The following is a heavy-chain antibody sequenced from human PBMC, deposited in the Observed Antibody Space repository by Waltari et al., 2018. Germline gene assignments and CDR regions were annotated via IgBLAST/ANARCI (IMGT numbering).Heavy chain of an antibody. CDR2: IIPIFGTA. CDR3: AREGVIAVAGTGAFDI. D-gene: IGHD6-19*01. CDR1: GGTFSSYA. J-gene: IGHJ3*02. V-gene: IGHV1-69*01. Sequence: QVQLVQSGAEVKKPGSSVKVSCKASGGTFSSYAISWVRQAPGQGLEWMGGIIPIFGTANYARKFQVRVTITADESTSTAYMELSSLRSEDTAVYYCAREGVIAVAGTGAFDIWGQGTMVTVSS.